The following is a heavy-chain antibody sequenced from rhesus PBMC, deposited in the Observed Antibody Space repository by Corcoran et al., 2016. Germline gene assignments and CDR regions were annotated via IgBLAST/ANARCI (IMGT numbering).Heavy chain of an antibody. CDR3: AISTPHSGRFDY. D-gene: IGHD6-25*01. CDR2: SYGSGWKS. Sequence: QVQLQESGPAVVKPSETLSLTCAVSGGSVSSSNWWSWIRKSPGKGLEWIGASYGSGWKSEYTPSLKSRVPISKDSSKNQFSLRLSSVTAADTAVYYCAISTPHSGRFDYWGQGVLVTVSS. CDR1: GGSVSSSNW. V-gene: IGHV4-93*01. J-gene: IGHJ4*01.